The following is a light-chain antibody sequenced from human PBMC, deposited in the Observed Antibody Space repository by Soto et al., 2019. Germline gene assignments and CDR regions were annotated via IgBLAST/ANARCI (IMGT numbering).Light chain of an antibody. CDR1: SGSIASNY. CDR3: QSYDSSSPVI. CDR2: ENN. J-gene: IGLJ2*01. V-gene: IGLV6-57*02. Sequence: NFMLTQPHSVSESPGRTVTISCAGSSGSIASNYVQWYQQRPGSAPTTVIYENNQRPSGVPDRFSGSIDSSSNSASLIISGLKTEDEADYYCQSYDSSSPVIFGGGTKVTVL.